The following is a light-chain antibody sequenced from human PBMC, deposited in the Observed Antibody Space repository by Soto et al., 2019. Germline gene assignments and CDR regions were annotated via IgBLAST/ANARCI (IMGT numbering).Light chain of an antibody. V-gene: IGKV3-15*01. CDR2: TTS. CDR3: QQYNSWPRT. CDR1: QSFSSN. J-gene: IGKJ1*01. Sequence: ESVLTQSPGTLSLSPGERATLSCRASQSFSSNYLAWYQQKPGQAPSLLIYTTSTRASGVPARFSGSGSGTEFTLTINSLQTEDFGLYYCQQYNSWPRTFGQGTKVDIK.